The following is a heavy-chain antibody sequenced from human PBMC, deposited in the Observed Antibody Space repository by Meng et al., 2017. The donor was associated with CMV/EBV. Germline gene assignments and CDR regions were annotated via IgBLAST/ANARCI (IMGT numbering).Heavy chain of an antibody. Sequence: GESLKISCAASGFTFSSYAMSRVRQAPGKGLEWVSAISGSGGSTYYADSVKGRFTISRDNSKNTLYLQMNSLRAEDTAVYYCAKDLSPYSGSYLYYFDYWGQGTLVTVSS. CDR3: AKDLSPYSGSYLYYFDY. CDR1: GFTFSSYA. J-gene: IGHJ4*02. CDR2: ISGSGGST. D-gene: IGHD1-26*01. V-gene: IGHV3-23*01.